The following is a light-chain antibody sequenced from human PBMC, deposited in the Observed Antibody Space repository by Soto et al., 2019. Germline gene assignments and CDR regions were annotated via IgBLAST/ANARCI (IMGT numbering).Light chain of an antibody. CDR3: RTTTSSSPYV. CDR1: ISDVGFYAR. CDR2: DVT. J-gene: IGLJ1*01. Sequence: QSALTQPPSVSGSPGQSVTISCTGTISDVGFYARVSWYQQSPGTAPKLLIYDVTSRPSGVPDRFSGSQSGKSASLTISGIRAKDEANYSCRTTTSSSPYVFGPGTKLTVL. V-gene: IGLV2-18*02.